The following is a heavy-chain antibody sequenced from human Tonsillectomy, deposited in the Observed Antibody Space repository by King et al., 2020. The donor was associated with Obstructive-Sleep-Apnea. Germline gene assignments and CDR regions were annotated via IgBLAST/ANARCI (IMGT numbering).Heavy chain of an antibody. J-gene: IGHJ4*02. Sequence: VQLVESGAEVKKPGASVKVSCKASGYTFTGYYMHWVRQAPGQGLEWLGWINPNSGVTNYAQTFQGWVTMTRDTSISTAYMELSRLTSDDTAVYYCARDRGGWDLLAPFDDWGQGTLVTVSS. CDR3: ARDRGGWDLLAPFDD. V-gene: IGHV1-2*04. D-gene: IGHD1-26*01. CDR2: INPNSGVT. CDR1: GYTFTGYY.